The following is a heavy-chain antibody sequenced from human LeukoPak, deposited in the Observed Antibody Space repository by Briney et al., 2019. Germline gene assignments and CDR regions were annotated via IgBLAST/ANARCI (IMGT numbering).Heavy chain of an antibody. V-gene: IGHV5-51*01. CDR2: IYPGNSNT. D-gene: IGHD6-6*01. J-gene: IGHJ4*02. Sequence: AESLKIFCSGSAYSFTSYWIGWVRQMPGKSLEWMGIIYPGNSNTRYSPSFQSHVTISADKYISTSYLQWISMKASDTAIYYYARHRSSIAARLLSEPNFDFWGQGTLVTVSS. CDR3: ARHRSSIAARLLSEPNFDF. CDR1: AYSFTSYW.